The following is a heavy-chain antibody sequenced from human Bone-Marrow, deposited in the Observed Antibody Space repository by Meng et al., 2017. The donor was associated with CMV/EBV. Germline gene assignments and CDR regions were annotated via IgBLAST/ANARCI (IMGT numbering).Heavy chain of an antibody. D-gene: IGHD1-14*01. V-gene: IGHV3-30*04. CDR3: ARFAETGAFDI. Sequence: GESLKISCAASGFTFSSYAMHWVRQAPGKGLEWVAVISYDGSNKYYADSVKGRFTISRDSSKNTLYLQMNSLRAEDTAVYYCARFAETGAFDIWGQGTMVTVSS. CDR2: ISYDGSNK. J-gene: IGHJ3*02. CDR1: GFTFSSYA.